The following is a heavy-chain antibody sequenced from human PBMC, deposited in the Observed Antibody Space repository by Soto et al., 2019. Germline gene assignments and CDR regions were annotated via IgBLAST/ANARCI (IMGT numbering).Heavy chain of an antibody. D-gene: IGHD3-3*01. J-gene: IGHJ4*02. CDR3: ARGGVSTRTFDY. Sequence: LGESLKISCKGSGYNFAGYWIAWVRQMPGKGLELMGIIYPSDSDTRYRPSFQGQVTISADKSISSAYLQWSSLRASDNAMYYWARGGVSTRTFDYWCQGTQVTVSS. CDR2: IYPSDSDT. CDR1: GYNFAGYW. V-gene: IGHV5-51*01.